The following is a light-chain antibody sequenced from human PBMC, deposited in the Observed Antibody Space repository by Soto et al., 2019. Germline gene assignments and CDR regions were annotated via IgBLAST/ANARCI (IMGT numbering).Light chain of an antibody. CDR2: GAS. Sequence: TTSLVTLSLYTRERPQLSCIPSQSVRNNYLAWYQQKPGQAPRLLISGASTRAADFPARFSGSGSGTEFILTISSLQSEDFAFYYCQQDDDWPWPFAQGTKV. J-gene: IGKJ1*01. CDR1: QSVRNN. CDR3: QQDDDWPWP. V-gene: IGKV3-15*01.